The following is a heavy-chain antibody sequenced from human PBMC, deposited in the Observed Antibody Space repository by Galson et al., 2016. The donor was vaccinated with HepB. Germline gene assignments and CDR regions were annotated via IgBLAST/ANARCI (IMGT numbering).Heavy chain of an antibody. V-gene: IGHV3-15*07. Sequence: SLRLSCAASGFTFTSAWMNWVRQAPGKGLEWVGRIKSKIDGGTVDYAAPVKGRFTISGDDSKNTLYLQMTSLRTEDTAVYYCTTVLSTASMSGWYDWGFDSWGQGTLVSVSS. D-gene: IGHD6-19*01. J-gene: IGHJ4*02. CDR2: IKSKIDGGTV. CDR1: GFTFTSAW. CDR3: TTVLSTASMSGWYDWGFDS.